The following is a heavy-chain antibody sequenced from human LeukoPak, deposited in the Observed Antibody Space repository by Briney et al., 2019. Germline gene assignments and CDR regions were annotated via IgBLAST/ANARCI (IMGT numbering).Heavy chain of an antibody. D-gene: IGHD4-17*01. Sequence: GGSLRLSCAASGFTFTTYDMNWVRQAPGKGLEWVSYISSSGSTIYYADSVKGRFTISRDNAKNSLYLQMNSLRAEDTAVYYCARDDYGDYLGGLDVWGQGTTVTVSS. J-gene: IGHJ6*02. CDR2: ISSSGSTI. CDR3: ARDDYGDYLGGLDV. CDR1: GFTFTTYD. V-gene: IGHV3-48*03.